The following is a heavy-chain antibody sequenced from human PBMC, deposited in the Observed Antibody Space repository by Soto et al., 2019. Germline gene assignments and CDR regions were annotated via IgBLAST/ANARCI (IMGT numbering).Heavy chain of an antibody. D-gene: IGHD3-3*01. J-gene: IGHJ5*02. CDR3: ARVIRFLAPFEP. CDR2: INHSGST. CDR1: GGSFSGYY. Sequence: SETLSLTCAVYGGSFSGYYWSWIRQPPGKGLEWIGEINHSGSTNYNPSLKSRVTISVDTSKNQFSLKLSSVTAADTAVYYCARVIRFLAPFEPWGQGTLVTVSS. V-gene: IGHV4-34*01.